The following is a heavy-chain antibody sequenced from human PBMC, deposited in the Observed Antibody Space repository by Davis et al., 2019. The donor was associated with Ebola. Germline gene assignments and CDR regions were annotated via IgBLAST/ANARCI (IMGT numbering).Heavy chain of an antibody. Sequence: AASVKVSCKASGYTFATYGISWVRQAPGQGLEWMGWISAYNGNTNYAQKLQGRVTMTRDTSISTAYMELSSLTFEDTAVYYCARGRDSGWPFDYWGQGTLVTVSS. CDR2: ISAYNGNT. D-gene: IGHD6-19*01. J-gene: IGHJ4*02. CDR1: GYTFATYG. CDR3: ARGRDSGWPFDY. V-gene: IGHV1-18*04.